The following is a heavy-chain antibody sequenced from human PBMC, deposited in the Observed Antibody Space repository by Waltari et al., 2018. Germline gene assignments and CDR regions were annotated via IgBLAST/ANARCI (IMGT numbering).Heavy chain of an antibody. J-gene: IGHJ3*02. Sequence: EVQLVETGGGLIQPGGSLRLSCAASGFTVSSNYMSWVRQAPGKGLEWVSVIYSGGSTYDADSVKGRFTISRDNAKNTLYLQMNSLRAEDTAVYYCAREGVRGVHAFDIWGQGTMVTVSS. CDR2: IYSGGST. D-gene: IGHD3-10*01. V-gene: IGHV3-53*02. CDR1: GFTVSSNY. CDR3: AREGVRGVHAFDI.